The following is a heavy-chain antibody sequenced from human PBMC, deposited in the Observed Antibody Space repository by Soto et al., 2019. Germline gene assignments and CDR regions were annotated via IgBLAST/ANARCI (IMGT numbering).Heavy chain of an antibody. Sequence: GALGLSCSSSGFTFSSYWMSWVRQSPVKGLEWVANIKQDGSEKYYVDSVKGRFTISRDNAKNSLYLQMNSLRAEDTAVYYCERVGEGNWRAFDEWGQGSLVTVSS. J-gene: IGHJ4*02. CDR3: ERVGEGNWRAFDE. D-gene: IGHD3-16*01. V-gene: IGHV3-7*01. CDR1: GFTFSSYW. CDR2: IKQDGSEK.